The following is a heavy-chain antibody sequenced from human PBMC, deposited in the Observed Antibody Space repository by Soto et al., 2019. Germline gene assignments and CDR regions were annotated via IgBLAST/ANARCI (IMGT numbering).Heavy chain of an antibody. Sequence: GESLKISCKASGYTFTNYWIVWVRQVPGKGLEWMGLIYPGDSDTRYNPSFQGQVTISADKSTSAAYLQWNSLMASDTAIYYCQRSGRSGLRWLDFFDPWGQGTLVNVSS. CDR3: QRSGRSGLRWLDFFDP. CDR2: IYPGDSDT. J-gene: IGHJ5*02. V-gene: IGHV5-51*01. CDR1: GYTFTNYW. D-gene: IGHD4-17*01.